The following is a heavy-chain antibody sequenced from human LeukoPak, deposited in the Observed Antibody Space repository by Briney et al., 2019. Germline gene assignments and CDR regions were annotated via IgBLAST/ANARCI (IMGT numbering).Heavy chain of an antibody. J-gene: IGHJ3*02. CDR2: IKQDGSEK. Sequence: GGSLRLSCAASRFTFSSYWMSWVRQAPGKGLEWVANIKQDGSEKYYVDSVKGRFTISRDNAKNSLYLQMNSLRAEDTAVYYCARDPVVTAIDDAFDIWGQGTMVTVSS. D-gene: IGHD2-21*02. CDR3: ARDPVVTAIDDAFDI. CDR1: RFTFSSYW. V-gene: IGHV3-7*01.